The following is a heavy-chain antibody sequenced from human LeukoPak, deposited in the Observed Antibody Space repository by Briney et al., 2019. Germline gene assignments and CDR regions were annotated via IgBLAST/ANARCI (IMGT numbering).Heavy chain of an antibody. CDR1: GGSISSGDYY. CDR3: ARRSIVVVPAAPFDY. J-gene: IGHJ4*02. D-gene: IGHD2-2*01. V-gene: IGHV4-30-4*01. CDR2: IYYSGST. Sequence: SQTLSLTCTVSGGSISSGDYYWSWIRQPPGKGLEWIGYIYYSGSTYYNPSLKSRVTISVDTSKNQFSLKLSFVTAADTAVYYCARRSIVVVPAAPFDYWGQGTLVTVSS.